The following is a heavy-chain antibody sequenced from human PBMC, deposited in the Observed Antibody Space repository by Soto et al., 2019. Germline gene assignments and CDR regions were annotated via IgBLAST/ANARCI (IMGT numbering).Heavy chain of an antibody. CDR1: GFTFSSYA. CDR2: ISGSGGST. V-gene: IGHV3-23*01. Sequence: PGGSLSLSCAASGFTFSSYAMSWVRQAPGKGLEWVSAISGSGGSTYYADSVKGRFTISRDNSKNTLYLQMNSLRAEDTAVYYCAKALVVVPAAISIYYYYGMDVWGQGTTVTVSS. D-gene: IGHD2-2*01. CDR3: AKALVVVPAAISIYYYYGMDV. J-gene: IGHJ6*02.